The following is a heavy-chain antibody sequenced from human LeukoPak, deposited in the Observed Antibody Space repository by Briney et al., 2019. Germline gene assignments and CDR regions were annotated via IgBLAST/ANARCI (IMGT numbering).Heavy chain of an antibody. CDR3: ARESPFYYGSGSYSY. Sequence: ASVKVSCKASGYTFTSYGISWVRQAPGQGLEWMGWISAYNGNTNYAQKLQGRVTMTRDMSTSTVYMELSSLRSEDTAVYYCARESPFYYGSGSYSYWGQGTLVTVSS. V-gene: IGHV1-18*01. D-gene: IGHD3-10*01. CDR1: GYTFTSYG. CDR2: ISAYNGNT. J-gene: IGHJ4*02.